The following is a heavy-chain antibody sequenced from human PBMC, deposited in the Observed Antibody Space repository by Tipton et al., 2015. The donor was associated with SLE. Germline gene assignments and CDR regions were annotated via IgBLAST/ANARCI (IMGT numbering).Heavy chain of an antibody. V-gene: IGHV3-23*01. CDR1: GFTFITYA. CDR3: AKDRSQLGYYYFDY. Sequence: SLRLSCAASGFTFITYAMTWVRQAPGKGLEWVAGISGRGGSTLYADSVKGRFTISRDNSKNTLYLQMNSLRAEDTAVYFCAKDRSQLGYYYFDYWGQGTLVTVSS. J-gene: IGHJ4*02. CDR2: ISGRGGST. D-gene: IGHD7-27*01.